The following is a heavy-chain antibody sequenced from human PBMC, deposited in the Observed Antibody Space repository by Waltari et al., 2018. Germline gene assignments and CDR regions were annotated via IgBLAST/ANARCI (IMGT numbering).Heavy chain of an antibody. CDR1: GFTVSTTH. CDR2: IYPAGST. V-gene: IGHV3-66*02. D-gene: IGHD5-18*01. Sequence: DVQLVESGGALVHPGGSLRLSCAASGFTVSTTHMSWVRQAPGKGLEWVSIIYPAGSTFDADSVVGRFTISRDISQNTLHLQMRNLRPEDTAIYYCATARDEDTAMVFFDHWGQGTQVSVSS. J-gene: IGHJ4*02. CDR3: ATARDEDTAMVFFDH.